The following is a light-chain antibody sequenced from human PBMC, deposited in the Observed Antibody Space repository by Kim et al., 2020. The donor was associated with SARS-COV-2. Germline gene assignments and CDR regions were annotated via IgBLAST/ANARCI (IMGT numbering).Light chain of an antibody. V-gene: IGKV4-1*01. CDR3: HQFFAAPPS. CDR2: GAS. J-gene: IGKJ2*03. CDR1: LSVLSSSNSKSA. Sequence: RATINCTSSLSVLSSSNSKSALAWYQQKPGQPPKLLLYGASTRESGVPDRFSGSGSGTDFTLTISGLQAEDVAVYYCHQFFAAPPSFGQGTKLEI.